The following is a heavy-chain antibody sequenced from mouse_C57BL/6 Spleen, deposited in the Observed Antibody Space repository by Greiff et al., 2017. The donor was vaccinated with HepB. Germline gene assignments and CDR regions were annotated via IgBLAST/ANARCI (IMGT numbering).Heavy chain of an antibody. CDR2: IYPGDGDT. D-gene: IGHD2-3*01. CDR1: GYAFSSSW. Sequence: QVQLQQSGPELVKPGASVKISCKASGYAFSSSWMNWVKQRPGKGLEWIGRIYPGDGDTNYNGKFKGKATLTADKSSSTAYMQLCSLTSEDSAVYFCARGWAYWGQGTTLTVSS. CDR3: ARGWAY. V-gene: IGHV1-82*01. J-gene: IGHJ2*01.